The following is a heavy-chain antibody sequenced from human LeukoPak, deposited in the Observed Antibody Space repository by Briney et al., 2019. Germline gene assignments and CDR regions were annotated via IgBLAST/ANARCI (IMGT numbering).Heavy chain of an antibody. V-gene: IGHV3-21*04. D-gene: IGHD3-22*01. CDR1: GFTFSSYS. Sequence: GGSLRLSCAASGFTFSSYSMNWVRQAPGKGLEWVSSISSSSSYIYYADSVKGRFTISRDNAKNSLYLQMNSLRAEDTAVYYCAKDPTYYYDSSGGFDIWGQGTMVTVSS. J-gene: IGHJ3*02. CDR3: AKDPTYYYDSSGGFDI. CDR2: ISSSSSYI.